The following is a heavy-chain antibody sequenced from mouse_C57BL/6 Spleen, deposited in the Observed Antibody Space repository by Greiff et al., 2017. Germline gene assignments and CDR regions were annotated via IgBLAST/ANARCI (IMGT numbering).Heavy chain of an antibody. Sequence: QVQLQQPGAELVMPGASVKLSCKASGYTFTSYWMHWVKQRPGQGLEWIGEIDPSDSYTNYNQKFKGKSTLTLDKSSSTAYMQLSSLTSEDSAVYYCARSRYYFDYWGQGTTLTVSS. CDR1: GYTFTSYW. V-gene: IGHV1-69*01. CDR3: ARSRYYFDY. CDR2: IDPSDSYT. J-gene: IGHJ2*01.